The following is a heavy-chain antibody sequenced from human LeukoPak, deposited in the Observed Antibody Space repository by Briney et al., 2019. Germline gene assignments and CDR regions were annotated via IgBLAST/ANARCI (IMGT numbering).Heavy chain of an antibody. V-gene: IGHV1-2*02. D-gene: IGHD2-2*02. CDR3: ARDSGEYCSSTSCYTGNY. Sequence: ASVKVSCKASGYTFTGYYMHWVRQAPGQGLEWMGWINPNSGGTNYAQKFQGRVTMTRDTSISTAYMELSRLRSDDTAVYYCARDSGEYCSSTSCYTGNYWGQGTLVTVSS. J-gene: IGHJ4*02. CDR2: INPNSGGT. CDR1: GYTFTGYY.